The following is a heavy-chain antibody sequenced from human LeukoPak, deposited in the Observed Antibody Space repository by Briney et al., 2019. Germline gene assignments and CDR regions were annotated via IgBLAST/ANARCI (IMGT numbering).Heavy chain of an antibody. Sequence: GGSLRLSCAASGFTVSSNYMSWVRQAPGKGLERVSVIYSGGSTYYADSVKGRFTISRDNSKNTLYLQMNSLRAEDTAVYYCARGKMVRGVIPRSGYYFDYWGQGTLVTVSS. J-gene: IGHJ4*02. CDR2: IYSGGST. D-gene: IGHD3-10*01. V-gene: IGHV3-66*01. CDR3: ARGKMVRGVIPRSGYYFDY. CDR1: GFTVSSNY.